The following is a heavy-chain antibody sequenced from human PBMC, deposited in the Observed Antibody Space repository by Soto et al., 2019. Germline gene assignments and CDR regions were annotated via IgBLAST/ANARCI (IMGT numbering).Heavy chain of an antibody. V-gene: IGHV3-23*01. CDR2: ISGSGGDT. D-gene: IGHD2-2*01. CDR3: AKGLGPAADFAMDV. CDR1: GFTFSSYA. Sequence: GGSLRLSCAASGFTFSSYAMSWVRQAPGKGLEWVSGISGSGGDTYYADSVKGRFTVSRDNSKNTLYLQMNSLRVEDTALFYWAKGLGPAADFAMDVWGHGTTVTVSS. J-gene: IGHJ6*02.